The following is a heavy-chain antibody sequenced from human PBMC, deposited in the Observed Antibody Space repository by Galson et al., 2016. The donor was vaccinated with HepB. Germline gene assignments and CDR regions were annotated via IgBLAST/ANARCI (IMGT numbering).Heavy chain of an antibody. CDR3: AKEFSIAVGGILFAFDI. V-gene: IGHV3-23*01. CDR2: VSGSGSNT. D-gene: IGHD6-19*01. Sequence: SLRLSCAASGFTFGNYAMSWVRQAPGKGLEWVSDVSGSGSNTYYTDAVKGRFTISRDNSKNTMYLQKNSLSAEDTAVYYCAKEFSIAVGGILFAFDIWGQGTMVIVSS. J-gene: IGHJ3*02. CDR1: GFTFGNYA.